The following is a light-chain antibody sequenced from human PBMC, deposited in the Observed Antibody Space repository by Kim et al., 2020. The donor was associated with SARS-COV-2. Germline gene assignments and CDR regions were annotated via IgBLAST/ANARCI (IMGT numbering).Light chain of an antibody. J-gene: IGLJ3*02. CDR2: EVN. Sequence: QSVLTQPASVSGSPGQSITISCTGTTSDVGNYNHVSWYEHHPGKAPKLILYEVNRQPPGVSNRFSGSKSGNTASLTISGLQAEDEVDYYCCSYAGSSTWVFGGGTRLTVL. CDR1: TSDVGNYNH. V-gene: IGLV2-23*02. CDR3: CSYAGSSTWV.